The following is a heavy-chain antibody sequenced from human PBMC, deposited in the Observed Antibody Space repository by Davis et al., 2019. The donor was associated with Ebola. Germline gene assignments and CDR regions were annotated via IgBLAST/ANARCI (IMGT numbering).Heavy chain of an antibody. Sequence: SETLSLTCTVSGGSISSSSYYWGWIRQPPGKGLEWIGNIYSNGKTYYKPSLKSRVTIFVDRSKNQFSLKLSSVTAADTAVYYCARGHTYGSMVYGMDVWGQGTTVTVSS. CDR3: ARGHTYGSMVYGMDV. D-gene: IGHD5-18*01. V-gene: IGHV4-39*01. J-gene: IGHJ6*02. CDR1: GGSISSSSYY. CDR2: IYSNGKT.